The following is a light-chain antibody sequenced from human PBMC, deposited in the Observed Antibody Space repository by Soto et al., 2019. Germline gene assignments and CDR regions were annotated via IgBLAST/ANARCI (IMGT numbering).Light chain of an antibody. CDR1: RGINNY. V-gene: IGKV1-16*02. CDR3: QQYDTLPRT. Sequence: DIQMTQSPSSLSASVGDRVTITCRASRGINNYLSWFQQKPGKAPKYLIYAAFSLHTGVPSKFSGNASGTDFTLTISSLQPEDFATYYCQQYDTLPRTFGQGTKVEIK. J-gene: IGKJ1*01. CDR2: AAF.